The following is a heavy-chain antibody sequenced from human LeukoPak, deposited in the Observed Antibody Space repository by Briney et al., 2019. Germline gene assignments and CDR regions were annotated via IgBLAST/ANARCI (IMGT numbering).Heavy chain of an antibody. J-gene: IGHJ4*02. CDR3: ARDYGDYVFDY. Sequence: ASVKVSCKASGYTFTGYYMHWVRQAPGQGLEWMGWISAYNGNTNYAQKLQGRVTMTTDTSTSTAYMELRSLRSDDTAVYYCARDYGDYVFDYWGQGTLVTVSS. CDR2: ISAYNGNT. V-gene: IGHV1-18*04. D-gene: IGHD4-17*01. CDR1: GYTFTGYY.